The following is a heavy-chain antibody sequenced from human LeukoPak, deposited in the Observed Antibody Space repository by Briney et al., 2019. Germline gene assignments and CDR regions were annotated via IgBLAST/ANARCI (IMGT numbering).Heavy chain of an antibody. CDR2: LSGSGGSA. V-gene: IGHV3-23*01. CDR1: VFTFANYA. Sequence: QPGGSLRLSCAASVFTFANYAMSWVRQAPGKGLEWVSILSGSGGSAYYADSVKGRFTISRDNSNNTLYLQMNSLRAADTAVYYCARGHYDSSGRYFDYWGQGTLVTVSS. J-gene: IGHJ4*02. D-gene: IGHD3-22*01. CDR3: ARGHYDSSGRYFDY.